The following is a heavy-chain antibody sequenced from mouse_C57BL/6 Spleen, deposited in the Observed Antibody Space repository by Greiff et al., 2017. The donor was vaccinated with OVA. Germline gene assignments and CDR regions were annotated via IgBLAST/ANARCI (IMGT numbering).Heavy chain of an antibody. J-gene: IGHJ1*03. CDR2: INYDGSST. CDR1: GFTFSDYY. V-gene: IGHV5-16*01. D-gene: IGHD2-3*01. Sequence: EVKLMESEGGLVQPGSSMKLSCTASGFTFSDYYMAWVRQVPEKGLEWVANINYDGSSTYYLDSLKSRFIISRDNAKNILYLQMSSLKSEDTATYYCARDGYYSWYFDVWGTGTTVTVSS. CDR3: ARDGYYSWYFDV.